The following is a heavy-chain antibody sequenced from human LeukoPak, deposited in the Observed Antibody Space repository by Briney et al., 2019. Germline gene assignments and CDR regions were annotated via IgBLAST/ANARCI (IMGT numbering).Heavy chain of an antibody. CDR2: ISAYNANT. CDR3: ARVRIGQQLDKYYYYAMNV. CDR1: GYTFTSHG. D-gene: IGHD6-13*01. V-gene: IGHV1-18*01. Sequence: ASVKVSCKASGYTFTSHGISWVRQDPGQGPEWMGWISAYNANTNYAQKFQGRVTMTTDTSISTAYMEVSRLRSDDTAVYYCARVRIGQQLDKYYYYAMNVWGQGTTVTVSS. J-gene: IGHJ6*02.